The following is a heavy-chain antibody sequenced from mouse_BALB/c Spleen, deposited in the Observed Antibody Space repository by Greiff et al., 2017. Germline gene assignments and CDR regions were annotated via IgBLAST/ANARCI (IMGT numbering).Heavy chain of an antibody. V-gene: IGHV7-3*02. D-gene: IGHD3-1*01. CDR2: IRNKANGYTT. Sequence: EVMLVESGGGLVQPGGSLRLSCATSGFTFTDYYMSWVRQPPGKALEWLGFIRNKANGYTTEYSASVKGRFTISRDNSQSILYLQMNTLRAEDSATYYCARDGLYYAMDYWGQGTSVTVSS. CDR3: ARDGLYYAMDY. CDR1: GFTFTDYY. J-gene: IGHJ4*01.